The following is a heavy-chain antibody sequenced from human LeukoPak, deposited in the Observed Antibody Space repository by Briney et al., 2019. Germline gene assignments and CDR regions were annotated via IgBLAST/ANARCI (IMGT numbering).Heavy chain of an antibody. V-gene: IGHV4-59*01. CDR2: IYYSGST. CDR3: ARTGYSSGFDY. D-gene: IGHD6-19*01. J-gene: IGHJ4*02. Sequence: TVXXDSIXGXXWSWXRXPPGXXLGXIGDIYYSGSTNYNPSLNSHITMSVDTSKHQFSLKLSSVTAADTAVYYCARTGYSSGFDYWGQGTLVTVSS. CDR1: XDSIXGXX.